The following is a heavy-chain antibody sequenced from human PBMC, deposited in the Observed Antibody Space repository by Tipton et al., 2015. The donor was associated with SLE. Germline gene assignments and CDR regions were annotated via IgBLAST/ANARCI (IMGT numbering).Heavy chain of an antibody. CDR2: IYYSGST. CDR3: ARKVNGQRWLQWGAFDI. CDR1: GGSFSGYY. Sequence: TLSLTCAVYGGSFSGYYWGWIRQPPGKGLEWIGYIYYSGSTNYNPSLKSRVTISVDTSKNQFSLKLSSVTAADTAVYYCARKVNGQRWLQWGAFDIWGQGTMVTVSS. J-gene: IGHJ3*02. V-gene: IGHV4-59*01. D-gene: IGHD5-24*01.